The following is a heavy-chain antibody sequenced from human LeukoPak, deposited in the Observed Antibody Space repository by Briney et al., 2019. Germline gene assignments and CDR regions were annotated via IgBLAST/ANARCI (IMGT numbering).Heavy chain of an antibody. CDR2: INPNSGGT. Sequence: ASVKVPCKASGYTFTGYYMHWVRQAPGQGLEWMGWINPNSGGTNYAQKFQGRVTMTRDTSISTAYMELSRLRSDDTAVYYCARGPARTAEYFQHWGQGTLVTVSS. J-gene: IGHJ1*01. CDR3: ARGPARTAEYFQH. CDR1: GYTFTGYY. D-gene: IGHD3/OR15-3a*01. V-gene: IGHV1-2*02.